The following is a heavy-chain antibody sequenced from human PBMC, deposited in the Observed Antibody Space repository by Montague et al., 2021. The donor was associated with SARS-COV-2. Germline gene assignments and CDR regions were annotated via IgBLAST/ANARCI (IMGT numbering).Heavy chain of an antibody. CDR1: GITFSSYA. CDR3: AREGLSGSYYGFLDY. D-gene: IGHD3-10*01. Sequence: SLRLSCAASGITFSSYAMHWVRQAPGKGLEWVAVISYDGSNKYYADPVKGRFTISRDNSKSTLYLQMNSLRAEDTAVYYCAREGLSGSYYGFLDYWGQGTLVTVSS. J-gene: IGHJ4*02. CDR2: ISYDGSNK. V-gene: IGHV3-30-3*01.